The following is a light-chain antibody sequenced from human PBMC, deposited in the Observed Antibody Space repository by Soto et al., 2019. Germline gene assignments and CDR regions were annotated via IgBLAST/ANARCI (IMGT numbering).Light chain of an antibody. CDR1: QSVYNN. CDR3: QQYGSSPWT. CDR2: GAS. J-gene: IGKJ1*01. Sequence: EIVMSQSPATLSVSPGERATLSCRASQSVYNNLAWYQQKPGQAPRLLIYGASSRATGIPDRFSGSGSGTDFTLTISRLEPEDFAVYYCQQYGSSPWTFGQGTKVDI. V-gene: IGKV3-20*01.